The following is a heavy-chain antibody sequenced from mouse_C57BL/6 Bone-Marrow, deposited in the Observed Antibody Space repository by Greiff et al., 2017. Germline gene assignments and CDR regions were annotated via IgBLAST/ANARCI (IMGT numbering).Heavy chain of an antibody. J-gene: IGHJ3*01. Sequence: VQLQQSGAELVRPGTSVKVSCKASGYAFTNYLIEWVKQRPGQGLEWIGVINPGSGGTNYTEKFKGKATLTADKSSSTAYMQLSSLTSEDSAVYFCAREVYGSSHWFAYWGQGTLVTVSA. D-gene: IGHD1-1*01. CDR2: INPGSGGT. CDR3: AREVYGSSHWFAY. CDR1: GYAFTNYL. V-gene: IGHV1-54*01.